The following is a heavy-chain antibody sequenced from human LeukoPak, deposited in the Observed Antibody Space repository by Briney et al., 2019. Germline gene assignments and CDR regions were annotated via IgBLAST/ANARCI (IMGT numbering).Heavy chain of an antibody. V-gene: IGHV7-4-1*02. CDR1: GYTFTSYA. D-gene: IGHD1-1*01. CDR3: AREGTIASANYNWFDP. Sequence: ASVKVSCKASGYTFTSYAMNWVRQAPGQGLEWMGWINTNTGNPTYAQGFTGRFVFSLDTSVSTAYLQISSLKAEDTAVYYCAREGTIASANYNWFDPWGQGTLVTVSS. CDR2: INTNTGNP. J-gene: IGHJ5*02.